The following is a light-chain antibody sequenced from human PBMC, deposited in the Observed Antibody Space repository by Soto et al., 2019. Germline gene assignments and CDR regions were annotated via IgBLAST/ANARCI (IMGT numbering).Light chain of an antibody. V-gene: IGKV3-15*01. J-gene: IGKJ2*01. Sequence: EIVMTRSPATLSVFPGERATLSCRASQSVSSNLVWYQQKPGQAPKLLIYNTFTRATGIPVRFSGSGSGTEFTLTISSLQSEDLAVYYCQQYSIWPYTLGQGTKLEI. CDR3: QQYSIWPYT. CDR2: NTF. CDR1: QSVSSN.